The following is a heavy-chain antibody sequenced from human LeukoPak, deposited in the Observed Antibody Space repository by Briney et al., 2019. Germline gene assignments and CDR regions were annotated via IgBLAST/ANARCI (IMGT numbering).Heavy chain of an antibody. J-gene: IGHJ5*02. Sequence: SETLSLTCTVSGGSISSSSYYWGWIRQPPGKGLEWIGSIYYSGSTYYNPSLKSRVTISVDTSKNQSSLKLSSVTAADTAVYYCASGVVEYSSSHNWFDPWGQGTLVTVSS. D-gene: IGHD6-6*01. CDR2: IYYSGST. CDR3: ASGVVEYSSSHNWFDP. CDR1: GGSISSSSYY. V-gene: IGHV4-39*01.